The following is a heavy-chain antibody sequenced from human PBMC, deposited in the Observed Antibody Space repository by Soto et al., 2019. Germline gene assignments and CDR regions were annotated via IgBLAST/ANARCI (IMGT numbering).Heavy chain of an antibody. CDR2: IYHSGNT. Sequence: SETLSLTCAVSGYSISLGYYWGWIRQPPGKGLEWIGSIYHSGNTYYNPSLKSRVSISLDTSKNHFSLELTSVTAADTAVYYCARDYYDSSGRTAYFDYWGQGALVTVS. CDR1: GYSISLGYY. J-gene: IGHJ4*02. CDR3: ARDYYDSSGRTAYFDY. V-gene: IGHV4-38-2*02. D-gene: IGHD3-22*01.